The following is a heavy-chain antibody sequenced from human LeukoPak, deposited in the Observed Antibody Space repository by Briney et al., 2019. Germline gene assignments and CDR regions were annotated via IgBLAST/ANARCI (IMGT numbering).Heavy chain of an antibody. CDR2: IKSDGITI. V-gene: IGHV3-74*01. Sequence: GGSLRLSCAASGFTFSNYMMHWVRPAPGKGLVWVSRIKSDGITITYADSVKGRFTISRDNAKNTLYLQMNSLRAEDTAVYYCLRDLNWSLDQWGQGTLVTVSS. D-gene: IGHD1-20*01. J-gene: IGHJ4*02. CDR3: LRDLNWSLDQ. CDR1: GFTFSNYM.